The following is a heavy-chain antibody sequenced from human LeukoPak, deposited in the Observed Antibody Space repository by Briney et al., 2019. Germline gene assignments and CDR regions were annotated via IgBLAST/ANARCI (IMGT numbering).Heavy chain of an antibody. CDR3: AKSGIAAAGTFDY. D-gene: IGHD6-13*01. Sequence: PGGSLRLSCAASGFTFSSYLMHWVRHAPGKAREWVAAISYGGSDKYYADSVKGRFTISRDNSKNTLYLQMNSLRAEDTAVYYCAKSGIAAAGTFDYWGQGTLVTVSS. CDR1: GFTFSSYL. V-gene: IGHV3-30-3*02. J-gene: IGHJ4*02. CDR2: ISYGGSDK.